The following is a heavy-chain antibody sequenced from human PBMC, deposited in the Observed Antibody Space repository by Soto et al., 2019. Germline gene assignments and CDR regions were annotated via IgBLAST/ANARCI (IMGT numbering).Heavy chain of an antibody. CDR2: IDQDGSER. J-gene: IGHJ4*02. D-gene: IGHD1-26*01. CDR1: GFTFSVYR. Sequence: EVQMVASGGGLVQPGGSLRLSCAASGFTFSVYRMSWVRLAPGKGLEGVAKIDQDGSERDYVGSVKGRFTVSRDNAKNSLFLQMNSLGVDDTAVYYCARDWDKWGQGTLVTVSS. V-gene: IGHV3-7*01. CDR3: ARDWDK.